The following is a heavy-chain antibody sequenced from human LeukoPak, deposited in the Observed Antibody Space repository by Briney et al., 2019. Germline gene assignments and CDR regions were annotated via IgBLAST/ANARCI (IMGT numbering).Heavy chain of an antibody. V-gene: IGHV1-69*06. D-gene: IGHD2-8*02. Sequence: SAKVSCKASGGTFISYAVTWVRQAPGHGREWRGGILPIFNTSNYAQKLQGRVTITADKSTSTVYMELSTLRSEDTAVYYCARARLLGPTGVAAFDIWGQGTMVTVSS. CDR3: ARARLLGPTGVAAFDI. CDR1: GGTFISYA. CDR2: ILPIFNTS. J-gene: IGHJ3*02.